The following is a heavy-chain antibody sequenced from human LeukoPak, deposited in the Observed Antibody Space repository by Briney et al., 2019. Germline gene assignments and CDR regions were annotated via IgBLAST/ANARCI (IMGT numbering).Heavy chain of an antibody. CDR2: IYYSGST. V-gene: IGHV4-39*07. CDR3: ARLTLYYDSSGYYSPFDY. Sequence: SETLSLTCTVSGGSISSSSYYWGWIRQPPGKGLEWIGSIYYSGSTYYNPSLKSRVTISVDTSKNQFSLKLSSVTAADTAVYYCARLTLYYDSSGYYSPFDYWGQGTLVTVSS. CDR1: GGSISSSSYY. D-gene: IGHD3-22*01. J-gene: IGHJ4*02.